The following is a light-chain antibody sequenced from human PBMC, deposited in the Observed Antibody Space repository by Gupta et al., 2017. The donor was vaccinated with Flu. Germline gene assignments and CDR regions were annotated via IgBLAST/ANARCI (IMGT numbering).Light chain of an antibody. CDR2: EVS. V-gene: IGLV2-14*01. J-gene: IGLJ1*01. CDR1: SSDVGGYNY. CDR3: SSYTGSSTLGV. Sequence: SALTQPASVSGSPGQSINISCTGTSSDVGGYNYVYWYQQHPGKAPKLMIYEVSNRPSGVSNRFSGSKSGNTASLTISGLQAEDEADYYCSSYTGSSTLGVFGAGTKVTVL.